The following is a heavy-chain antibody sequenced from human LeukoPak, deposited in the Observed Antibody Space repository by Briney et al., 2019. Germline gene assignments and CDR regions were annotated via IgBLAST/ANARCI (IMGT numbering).Heavy chain of an antibody. J-gene: IGHJ4*02. Sequence: PSETLSLTCTVSGYSISSGYYWGWVRQPPGKGLEWIGNIYYSGSTYYNPSLKSRVTISVDTSKNQFSLKLSSVTAADTAVYYCARVNPAIVASDWGQGTLVTVSS. D-gene: IGHD5-12*01. CDR3: ARVNPAIVASD. V-gene: IGHV4-38-2*02. CDR2: IYYSGST. CDR1: GYSISSGYY.